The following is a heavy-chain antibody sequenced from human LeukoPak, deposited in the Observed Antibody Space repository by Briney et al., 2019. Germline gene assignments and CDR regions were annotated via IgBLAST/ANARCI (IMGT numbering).Heavy chain of an antibody. CDR2: ISSSSSTI. V-gene: IGHV3-48*01. Sequence: GGSLRLSCAASGFTFSSYSMNWVRQAPGKGLEWVSYISSSSSTIYYADSVKGRFTISRDNSKNTLYLQMNSLRAEDTAVYYCARDDITMIVVWGQGTLVTVSS. D-gene: IGHD3-22*01. CDR1: GFTFSSYS. J-gene: IGHJ4*02. CDR3: ARDDITMIVV.